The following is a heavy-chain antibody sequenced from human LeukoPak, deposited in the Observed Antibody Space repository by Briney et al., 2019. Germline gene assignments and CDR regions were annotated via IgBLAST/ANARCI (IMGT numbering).Heavy chain of an antibody. CDR3: ARSPLDAGGIQQLANDY. D-gene: IGHD6-6*01. V-gene: IGHV3-7*01. CDR1: GFTFDSYW. CDR2: IKQDGGEK. Sequence: GGSLRLSCAASGFTFDSYWMSWVRQAPGKGLEWVANIKQDGGEKYYVDSVKGRFTISRDNAKNSLFLQMNGLRAEDTAVYYCARSPLDAGGIQQLANDYWGQGTLVTVSS. J-gene: IGHJ4*02.